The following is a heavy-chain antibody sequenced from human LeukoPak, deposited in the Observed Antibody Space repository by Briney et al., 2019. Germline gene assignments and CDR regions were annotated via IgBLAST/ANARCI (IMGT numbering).Heavy chain of an antibody. Sequence: GGSLRLSGAASGFPFITFGLTWVRQAQGKGLEWVSSISSSSSYIYYADSVKGRFTISRDNAKNSLYLQMNSLRAEDTAVYYCARTDGYNDYWGQGTLVTVSS. V-gene: IGHV3-21*01. CDR2: ISSSSSYI. J-gene: IGHJ4*02. CDR3: ARTDGYNDY. CDR1: GFPFITFG. D-gene: IGHD5-24*01.